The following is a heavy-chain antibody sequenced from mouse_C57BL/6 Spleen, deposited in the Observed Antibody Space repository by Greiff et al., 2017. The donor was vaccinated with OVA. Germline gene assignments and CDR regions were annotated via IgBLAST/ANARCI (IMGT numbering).Heavy chain of an antibody. D-gene: IGHD1-1*01. CDR1: GFNINDYY. Sequence: VQLQQSGAELVRPGASVKLSCTASGFNINDYYMHWVKQRPEQGLEWIGRIDPEDGDTEYAPKFQGKATMTADTSSNTAYLQLSSLTSEDTAVYCCTTLITTVVASFGYWGQGTTLTDSS. CDR3: TTLITTVVASFGY. J-gene: IGHJ2*01. V-gene: IGHV14-1*01. CDR2: IDPEDGDT.